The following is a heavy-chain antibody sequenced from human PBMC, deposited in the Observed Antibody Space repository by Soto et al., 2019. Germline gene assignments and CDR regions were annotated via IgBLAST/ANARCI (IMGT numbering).Heavy chain of an antibody. J-gene: IGHJ5*02. V-gene: IGHV4-59*01. Sequence: PSETLSLTCTVSGGSISGYYWSWIRQPPGKGLEWIGYIYCSGSTNYNPSLKSRVTISVDTSKNQFSLKLSSVTAADTAVYYCARALTTVTTRWFDPWGQGTLVTVSS. CDR3: ARALTTVTTRWFDP. D-gene: IGHD4-17*01. CDR1: GGSISGYY. CDR2: IYCSGST.